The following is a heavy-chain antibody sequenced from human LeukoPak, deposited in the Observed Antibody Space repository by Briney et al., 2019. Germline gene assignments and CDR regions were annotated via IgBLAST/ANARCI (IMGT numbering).Heavy chain of an antibody. V-gene: IGHV4-4*07. CDR2: IYTSGST. J-gene: IGHJ4*02. CDR1: GGSISSYY. D-gene: IGHD4-17*01. CDR3: ARDGVPLRGRYFDY. Sequence: PSETLSLTCTVSGGSISSYYWSWIRQPAGKGLEWIGRIYTSGSTNYNPSLKSRVTMSVDTSKNQLSLKLSSVTAADTAVYYCARDGVPLRGRYFDYWGQGTLVTVSS.